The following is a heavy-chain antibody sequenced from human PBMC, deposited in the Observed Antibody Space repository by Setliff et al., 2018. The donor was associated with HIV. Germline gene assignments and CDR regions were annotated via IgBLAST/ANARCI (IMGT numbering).Heavy chain of an antibody. CDR3: ARGADGDYRYYMDV. CDR1: GGTFSSYG. Sequence: SVKVSCKASGGTFSSYGVNWVRRAPGQGLEWMGGIFPFFGSANYAQKFQGRVTITADVSTSTIYMELSSLTSEDTAVYYCARGADGDYRYYMDVWGRGTTVTVSS. J-gene: IGHJ6*03. CDR2: IFPFFGSA. V-gene: IGHV1-69*13. D-gene: IGHD4-17*01.